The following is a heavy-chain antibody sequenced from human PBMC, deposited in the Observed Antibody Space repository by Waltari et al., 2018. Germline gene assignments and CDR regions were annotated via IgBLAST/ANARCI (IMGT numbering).Heavy chain of an antibody. CDR2: ISESGENI. J-gene: IGHJ4*02. Sequence: DVQLLGSGGGLVQPGGSLRLSCAASGFTFSRYEMNWGRQAPGRGLEWVAYISESGENIDYVDSVTGRFTISRDNTNDLLHLQMNSLRDDDTGIYYCARDCGSGATCSHFDYWGQGNLVTVAS. V-gene: IGHV3-48*03. CDR1: GFTFSRYE. CDR3: ARDCGSGATCSHFDY. D-gene: IGHD2-21*01.